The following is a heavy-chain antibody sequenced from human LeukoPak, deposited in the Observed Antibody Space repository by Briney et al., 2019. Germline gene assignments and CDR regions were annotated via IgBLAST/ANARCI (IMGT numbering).Heavy chain of an antibody. D-gene: IGHD2-21*01. CDR1: GFTFSSYS. CDR2: ISSSSSYI. CDR3: ASLSTRIRSMDV. V-gene: IGHV3-21*01. J-gene: IGHJ6*03. Sequence: GGSLRLSCAASGFTFSSYSMNWVRQAPGKGLEWVSSISSSSSYIYYADSVKGRFTISRDNAKNSLYLQMNSLRAEDTAVYYCASLSTRIRSMDVWGKGTTVTVSS.